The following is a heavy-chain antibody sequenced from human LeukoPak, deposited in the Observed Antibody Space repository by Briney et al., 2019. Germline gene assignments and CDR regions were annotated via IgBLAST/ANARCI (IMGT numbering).Heavy chain of an antibody. CDR1: GGSISSYY. J-gene: IGHJ4*02. V-gene: IGHV4-4*07. CDR3: ARMGRSGGYDTTDDY. D-gene: IGHD5-12*01. CDR2: IYTSGST. Sequence: SETLSLTCTVSGGSISSYYWSWIRQPAGKGLEWIGRIYTSGSTNYNPSLKSRVTMPVDTSKNQFSLKLSSVTAADTAVYYCARMGRSGGYDTTDDYWGQGTLVTVSS.